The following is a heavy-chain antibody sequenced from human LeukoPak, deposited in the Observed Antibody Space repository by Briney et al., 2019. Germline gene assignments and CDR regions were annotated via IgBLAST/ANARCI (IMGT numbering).Heavy chain of an antibody. CDR2: IYHSGST. D-gene: IGHD6-13*01. Sequence: SETLSLTCTVSGYSISSGYYWGWIRQPPGKGLEWIGSIYHSGSTYYNPSLKSRVTISVDTSKNQFSLKLSSVTAADTAVCYCARVIQQLVLSWFDPWGQGTLVTVSS. CDR1: GYSISSGYY. CDR3: ARVIQQLVLSWFDP. J-gene: IGHJ5*02. V-gene: IGHV4-38-2*02.